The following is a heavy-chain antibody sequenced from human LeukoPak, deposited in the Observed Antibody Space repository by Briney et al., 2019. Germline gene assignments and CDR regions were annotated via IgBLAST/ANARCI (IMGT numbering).Heavy chain of an antibody. J-gene: IGHJ4*02. CDR1: EFNYDEDG. CDR2: INWVGGTT. CDR3: ASDSFSGSSLDY. Sequence: GGSLRLSCAGSEFNYDEDGMSWVRQAPGKGVEGVSSINWVGGTTAYADSVQGPFTISRDDAKNSLHLQIKSLRAEDTALYYCASDSFSGSSLDYWGRGTLVTLSS. V-gene: IGHV3-20*04. D-gene: IGHD1-26*01.